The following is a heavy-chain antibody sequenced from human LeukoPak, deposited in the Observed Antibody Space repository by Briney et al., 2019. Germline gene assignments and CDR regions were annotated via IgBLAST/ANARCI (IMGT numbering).Heavy chain of an antibody. Sequence: PGRSLRLSCAASGFTFSSYAMSWVRHAPGKWLEWVSAISGSGGSTYYADSVKGRFTISRDNSKNTLYLQMNSLRAEDTAVYYCAGYQLLYEFDYWGQGTLVTVSS. CDR3: AGYQLLYEFDY. CDR1: GFTFSSYA. CDR2: ISGSGGST. J-gene: IGHJ4*02. V-gene: IGHV3-23*01. D-gene: IGHD2-2*02.